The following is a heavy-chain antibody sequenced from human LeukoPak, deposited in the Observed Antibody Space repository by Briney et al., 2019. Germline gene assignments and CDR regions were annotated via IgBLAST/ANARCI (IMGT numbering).Heavy chain of an antibody. Sequence: PGASLRLSCAASGFTFSSYAMSWVRQAPGKGLEWVSAISGSGGSTYYADSVKGRFTISRDNSKNTLYLQMNSLRAEDTAVYYCAKDPYFLCGGDCYSDYWGQGTLVTVSS. D-gene: IGHD2-21*02. CDR2: ISGSGGST. CDR3: AKDPYFLCGGDCYSDY. J-gene: IGHJ4*02. V-gene: IGHV3-23*01. CDR1: GFTFSSYA.